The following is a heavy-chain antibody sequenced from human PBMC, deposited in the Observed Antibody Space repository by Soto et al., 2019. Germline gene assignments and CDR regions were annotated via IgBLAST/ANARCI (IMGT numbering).Heavy chain of an antibody. Sequence: PSQTLRLPYSVVDGSSVGRYGRWIRQQPGKGLEWIGYVYYSGSSTSTPSLKSRVTMSADTSKNQLSLKVRSVTAADTAVYYCARVGGRWQYFDWFYYFDSWGQGALVTVSS. CDR1: DGSSVGRY. CDR3: ARVGGRWQYFDWFYYFDS. J-gene: IGHJ4*02. V-gene: IGHV4-59*11. D-gene: IGHD3-9*01. CDR2: VYYSGSS.